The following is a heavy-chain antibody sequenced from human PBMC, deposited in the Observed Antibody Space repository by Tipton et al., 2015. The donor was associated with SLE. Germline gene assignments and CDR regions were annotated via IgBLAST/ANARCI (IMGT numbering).Heavy chain of an antibody. Sequence: LRLSCAVSGYSISSGYYWSWIRQPPGKGLEWIGYMYHSGSTKYNPSLKSRVTISLDTSKNQVSLKLTSVTAADTAVYYCARGWYSRNWEWWFDPWGQGTLVTVSS. D-gene: IGHD6-13*01. V-gene: IGHV4-61*01. J-gene: IGHJ5*02. CDR1: GYSISSGYY. CDR2: MYHSGST. CDR3: ARGWYSRNWEWWFDP.